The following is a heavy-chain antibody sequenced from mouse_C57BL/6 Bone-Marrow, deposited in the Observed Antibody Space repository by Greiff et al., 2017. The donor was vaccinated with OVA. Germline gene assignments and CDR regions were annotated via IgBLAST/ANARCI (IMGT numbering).Heavy chain of an antibody. Sequence: EVQLQQSGAELVRPGASVKLSCTASGFNIKDDYMHWVKQRPEQGPEWIGWIDPENGDTEYASKFQGKATITADTSSNTAYLQLSSLTSEDTAVYYCTRYYGSSYWYFDVWGTGTTVTVSS. CDR3: TRYYGSSYWYFDV. CDR2: IDPENGDT. CDR1: GFNIKDDY. J-gene: IGHJ1*03. D-gene: IGHD1-1*01. V-gene: IGHV14-4*01.